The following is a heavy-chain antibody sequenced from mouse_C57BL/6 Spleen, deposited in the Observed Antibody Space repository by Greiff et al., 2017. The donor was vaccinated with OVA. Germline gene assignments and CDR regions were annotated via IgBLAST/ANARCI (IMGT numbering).Heavy chain of an antibody. V-gene: IGHV5-16*01. Sequence: EVQLVESEGGLVQPGSSMKLSCTASGFTFSDYYMAWVRQVPEKGLEWVANINYDGSSTYYLDSLKSRFIISRDNAKNILYLQMSSLKSEDTATYYCARRGTGDYAMDYWGQGTSVTVSS. CDR3: ARRGTGDYAMDY. CDR2: INYDGSST. CDR1: GFTFSDYY. J-gene: IGHJ4*01. D-gene: IGHD4-1*01.